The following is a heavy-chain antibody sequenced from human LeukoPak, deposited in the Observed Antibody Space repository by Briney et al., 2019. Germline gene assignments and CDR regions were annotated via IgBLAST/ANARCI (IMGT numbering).Heavy chain of an antibody. CDR1: GFTFRSYE. V-gene: IGHV3-48*03. D-gene: IGHD3-16*01. J-gene: IGHJ4*02. CDR2: ISSSSTI. Sequence: GGSLRLSCEDSGFTFRSYEMNWVCQAPGKGLEWVSYISSSSTIYYADSVKGRFTISRDNAKNSLYLQMNSLRAEDTAVYYCAREGEIDYWGQGTLVTVSS. CDR3: AREGEIDY.